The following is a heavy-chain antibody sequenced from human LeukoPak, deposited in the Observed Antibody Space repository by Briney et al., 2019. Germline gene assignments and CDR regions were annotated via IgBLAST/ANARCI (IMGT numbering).Heavy chain of an antibody. J-gene: IGHJ4*02. D-gene: IGHD3-10*01. CDR3: ARVAMVRGVIIGRPLDY. V-gene: IGHV3-33*08. Sequence: GGSLRLSCAASGFTFSGYGMHWVRQAPGKGLEGVAVIWYDGSNKYYADSVKGRFTISRDNSKNTLYLQMNSLRAEDTAVYYCARVAMVRGVIIGRPLDYWGQGTLVTVSS. CDR2: IWYDGSNK. CDR1: GFTFSGYG.